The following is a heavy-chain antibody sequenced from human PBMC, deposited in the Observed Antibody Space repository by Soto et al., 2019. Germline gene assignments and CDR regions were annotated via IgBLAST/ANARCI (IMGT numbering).Heavy chain of an antibody. D-gene: IGHD5-18*01. V-gene: IGHV3-30*18. CDR3: VKERYAQLWLEDYGMDV. J-gene: IGHJ6*02. Sequence: PGGSLRLSFAASGFTLISYAIHWVRQAPGKGLEWVALISYDGTDKYYADSVKGRFTISRDNSKNTLYLQMSSLGPEDTAVYYCVKERYAQLWLEDYGMDVWGQGTTVTVSS. CDR1: GFTLISYA. CDR2: ISYDGTDK.